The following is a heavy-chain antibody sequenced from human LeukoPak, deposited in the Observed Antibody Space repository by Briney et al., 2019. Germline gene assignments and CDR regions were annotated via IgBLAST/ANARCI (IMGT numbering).Heavy chain of an antibody. Sequence: GGSLGLSCAASGFTFDDYAMHWVRQAPGKGLEWVSGISWNSGSIGYEDYVKGRFTISRDNAKNSLYMQMNSLRAEDTALYYCAKGRGSSARYYFDYWGQGTLVTVSS. J-gene: IGHJ4*02. CDR1: GFTFDDYA. V-gene: IGHV3-9*01. D-gene: IGHD1-26*01. CDR3: AKGRGSSARYYFDY. CDR2: ISWNSGSI.